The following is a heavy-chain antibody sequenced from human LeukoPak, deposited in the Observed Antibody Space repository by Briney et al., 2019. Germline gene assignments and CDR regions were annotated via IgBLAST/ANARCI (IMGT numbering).Heavy chain of an antibody. CDR3: ARDDRKSFLSKEVLRFLEWPLEGWFDP. CDR2: ISAYNGNT. CDR1: GYTFTSYG. J-gene: IGHJ5*02. Sequence: ASVKVSCKASGYTFTSYGISWVRQAPGQGLEWMGWISAYNGNTNYAQKLQGRVTMTTDTSTSTAYMELRSLRSDDTAVYYCARDDRKSFLSKEVLRFLEWPLEGWFDPWGHGTLVTVSS. V-gene: IGHV1-18*01. D-gene: IGHD3-3*01.